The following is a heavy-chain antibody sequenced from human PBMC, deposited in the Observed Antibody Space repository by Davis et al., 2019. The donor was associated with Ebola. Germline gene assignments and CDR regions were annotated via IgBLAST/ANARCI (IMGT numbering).Heavy chain of an antibody. J-gene: IGHJ4*02. V-gene: IGHV3-23*01. CDR2: ISDGGTKT. CDR3: AKIGVRHSGDY. CDR1: GLGFINYA. Sequence: GESLKISCAASGLGFINYAMSWVRQAPGKGLEWVSGISDGGTKTYYSDSVKGRFTISRDNSRNTVFLQMNSLRVEDTAVYYCAKIGVRHSGDYWGQGTLVTVSS. D-gene: IGHD3-10*01.